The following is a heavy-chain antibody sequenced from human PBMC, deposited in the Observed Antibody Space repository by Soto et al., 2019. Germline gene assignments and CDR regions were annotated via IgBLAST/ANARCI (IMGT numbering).Heavy chain of an antibody. CDR3: ARVPTYYDILTGYYEQVWINWFDP. CDR1: GFTFSSNY. CDR2: IYSGGST. J-gene: IGHJ5*02. Sequence: GGSLRLSCAASGFTFSSNYMSWVRQAPGKGLEWVSVIYSGGSTYYADSRKGRFTISRDNSKNTLYLQMNSLRAEDTYVYYCARVPTYYDILTGYYEQVWINWFDPWGQGTLVTVSS. D-gene: IGHD3-9*01. V-gene: IGHV3-66*01.